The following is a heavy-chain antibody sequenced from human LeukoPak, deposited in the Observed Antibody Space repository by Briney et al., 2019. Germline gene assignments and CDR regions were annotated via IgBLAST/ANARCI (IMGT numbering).Heavy chain of an antibody. CDR2: ISYDGSNK. CDR3: AREGGMIAVAGYYFDS. V-gene: IGHV3-30-3*01. J-gene: IGHJ4*02. D-gene: IGHD6-19*01. CDR1: GFTFSSYA. Sequence: PGGSLRLSCAASGFTFSSYAMHWVRQAPGKGLEWVAVISYDGSNKYYADSVKGRFTISRDNSKNTLYLQMNSLRAEDTAVYYCAREGGMIAVAGYYFDSWGQGTLVTVSS.